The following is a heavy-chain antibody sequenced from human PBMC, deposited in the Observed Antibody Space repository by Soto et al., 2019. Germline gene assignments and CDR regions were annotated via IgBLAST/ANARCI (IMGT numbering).Heavy chain of an antibody. V-gene: IGHV5-10-1*01. CDR3: ATPQGANRGSRTYKWLDT. D-gene: IGHD1-26*01. CDR2: IDPSDSYI. Sequence: PGESLKISCKGSGYSFTKFWITWVRQMPGKGLEWMGTIDPSDSYINYSPSFQGHVTISADKSISAAYLQWSSLKASDTAMYYCATPQGANRGSRTYKWLDTWGQGTQVTVSS. CDR1: GYSFTKFW. J-gene: IGHJ5*02.